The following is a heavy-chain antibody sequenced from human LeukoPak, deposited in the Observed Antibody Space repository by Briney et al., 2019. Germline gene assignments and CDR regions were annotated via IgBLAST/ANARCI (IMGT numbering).Heavy chain of an antibody. D-gene: IGHD1-26*01. CDR3: ARQGAISHPFDI. CDR2: IYYSGST. CDR1: GGSISGYY. Sequence: SETLSLTCTVSGGSISGYYWSWTRQPPGKGPEWIGYIYYSGSTNCNPSLKSRVTISVDTSKNQFSLKLSSVTAADTAVYYCARQGAISHPFDIWGQGTMVAVSS. J-gene: IGHJ3*02. V-gene: IGHV4-59*08.